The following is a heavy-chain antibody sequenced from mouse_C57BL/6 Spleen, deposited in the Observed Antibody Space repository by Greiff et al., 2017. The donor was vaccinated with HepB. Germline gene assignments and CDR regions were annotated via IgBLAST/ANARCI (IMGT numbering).Heavy chain of an antibody. D-gene: IGHD2-12*01. CDR2: IYPSDSET. CDR1: GYTFTSYW. J-gene: IGHJ2*01. Sequence: QVQLQQPGAELVRPGSSVKLSCKASGYTFTSYWMDWVKQRPGQGLEWIGNIYPSDSETHYNQKFKDKATLTVDKSSSTAYMQLSSLTSEDSAVYYCARRDYYSYYFDYWGQGTTLTVSS. V-gene: IGHV1-61*01. CDR3: ARRDYYSYYFDY.